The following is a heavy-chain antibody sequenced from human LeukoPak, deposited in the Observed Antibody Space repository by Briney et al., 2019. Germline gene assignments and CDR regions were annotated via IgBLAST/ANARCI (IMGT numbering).Heavy chain of an antibody. CDR1: GGSLSSSSYY. J-gene: IGHJ4*02. CDR3: ARVGEKDGYNPGLDY. Sequence: SETLSLTCTVSGGSLSSSSYYWGWIRQAPGKGLEWIGSIYYSGSTYYNPSLKSRVTISVDTSKNQFSLRLSSVTAADTAVYYCARVGEKDGYNPGLDYWGQGTLVTVSS. V-gene: IGHV4-39*07. D-gene: IGHD5-24*01. CDR2: IYYSGST.